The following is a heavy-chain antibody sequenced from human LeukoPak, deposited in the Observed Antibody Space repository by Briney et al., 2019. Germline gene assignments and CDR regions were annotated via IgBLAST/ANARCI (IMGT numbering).Heavy chain of an antibody. V-gene: IGHV4-59*01. D-gene: IGHD2-2*01. Sequence: PSETLSLTCTVSGGSISSYYWSWIRQPPGKGLEWIGYIYYSGSTNYNPSLKSRVTISVDTSKNQFSLKLSSVTAADTAVYYCARDISYCSSTSCYYYYGMDVWGQGTTVTVSS. CDR1: GGSISSYY. J-gene: IGHJ6*02. CDR2: IYYSGST. CDR3: ARDISYCSSTSCYYYYGMDV.